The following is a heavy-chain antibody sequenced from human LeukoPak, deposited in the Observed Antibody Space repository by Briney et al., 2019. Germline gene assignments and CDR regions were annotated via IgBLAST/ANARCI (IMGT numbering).Heavy chain of an antibody. V-gene: IGHV3-23*01. CDR2: ISGSGGNT. D-gene: IGHD3-3*01. CDR1: GFTFSSYA. CDR3: AKDQDPYYDFWSGYYPWVY. J-gene: IGHJ4*02. Sequence: GGSLRLSCAASGFTFSSYAMSWVRQAPGKGLEWVSVISGSGGNTYYADSVKGRFTISRDNSKNTLYLQLNSLRAEDTAVYYCAKDQDPYYDFWSGYYPWVYWGQGTLVTVSS.